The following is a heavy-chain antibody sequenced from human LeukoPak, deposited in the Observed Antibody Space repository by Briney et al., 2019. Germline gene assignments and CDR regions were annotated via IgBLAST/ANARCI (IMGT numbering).Heavy chain of an antibody. Sequence: PGGSLRLSCAASGFTFSSYAMHWVRQAPGKGLEWVAVISYDGSNKYYADSVKGRFTISRDNSKNTLYLQMNSLRAEDTAVNYCAGTYVWGSYRYDYWGQGTLVTVSS. CDR2: ISYDGSNK. D-gene: IGHD3-16*02. CDR1: GFTFSSYA. J-gene: IGHJ4*02. CDR3: AGTYVWGSYRYDY. V-gene: IGHV3-30-3*01.